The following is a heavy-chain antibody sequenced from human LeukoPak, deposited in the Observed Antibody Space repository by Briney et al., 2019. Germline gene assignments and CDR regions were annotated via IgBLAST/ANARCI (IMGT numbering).Heavy chain of an antibody. V-gene: IGHV1-18*01. CDR3: ARGSSWAYWGDS. CDR1: GSIFTNCG. Sequence: ASVTVSFTGSGSIFTNCGDSWGRLAPGQGHGRMGWGDAFNGDIRYSHKIQGRVTMTIDTSTNTFYMELRSLTSDDTALYYCARGSSWAYWGDSWGQGTLITVSS. CDR2: GDAFNGDI. D-gene: IGHD3-16*01. J-gene: IGHJ4*02.